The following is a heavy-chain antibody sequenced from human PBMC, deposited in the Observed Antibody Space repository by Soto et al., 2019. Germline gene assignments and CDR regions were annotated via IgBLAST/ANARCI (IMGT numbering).Heavy chain of an antibody. Sequence: EVQLLESGGGVVQPGGSLRLSCAASGFTFSSYAMSWVRQAPGKGLEWVSAISGSGGRTYYAESVKGRFTISRDNSKNTLYRHMNSLRAEDTAVYYCAKAPILEWLFADDWGQGTLVNVSS. CDR3: AKAPILEWLFADD. CDR1: GFTFSSYA. V-gene: IGHV3-23*01. D-gene: IGHD3-3*01. CDR2: ISGSGGRT. J-gene: IGHJ4*02.